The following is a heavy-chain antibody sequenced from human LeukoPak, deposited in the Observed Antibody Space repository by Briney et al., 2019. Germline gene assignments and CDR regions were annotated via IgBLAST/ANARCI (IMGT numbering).Heavy chain of an antibody. CDR3: ARTIEMATISYFDY. J-gene: IGHJ4*02. CDR1: GFTFSSYE. Sequence: GGSLRLSCAASGFTFSSYEMNWVRQAPGKGLEWVSYISSSDNTIYYADSVKGRFTISRDNAKNSLYLQMNSLRAGDTAVYYCARTIEMATISYFDYRGQGTLVTVSS. D-gene: IGHD5-24*01. V-gene: IGHV3-48*03. CDR2: ISSSDNTI.